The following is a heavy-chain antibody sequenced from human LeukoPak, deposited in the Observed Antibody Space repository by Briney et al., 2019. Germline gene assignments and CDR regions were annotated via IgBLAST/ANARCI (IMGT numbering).Heavy chain of an antibody. J-gene: IGHJ6*03. CDR1: GGSISSHSYY. Sequence: SETLSLTCIVSGGSISSHSYYWGWIRQPPGKGLEWIGNIFYSGSTYYNPSLTSRVTISVDTSNNHFSLKMSSVTAADTAVYYCAKGNWISDYYYMDVWGKGSTVTVSS. CDR2: IFYSGST. D-gene: IGHD1-20*01. V-gene: IGHV4-39*02. CDR3: AKGNWISDYYYMDV.